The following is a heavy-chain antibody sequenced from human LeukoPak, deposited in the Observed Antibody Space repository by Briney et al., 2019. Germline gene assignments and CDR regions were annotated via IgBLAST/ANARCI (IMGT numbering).Heavy chain of an antibody. J-gene: IGHJ6*02. V-gene: IGHV3-74*01. CDR3: ARDYGRSRDYGMDV. D-gene: IGHD3-10*01. CDR2: INSDGSST. CDR1: GFTFSSYW. Sequence: PGGSLRLSCAASGFTFSSYWMHWVRQAPGKGLVWVSRINSDGSSTTYADSVKGRFTISRDNAKNTLYLQMNSLSAEDTAVYFCARDYGRSRDYGMDVWGQGTTVTVSS.